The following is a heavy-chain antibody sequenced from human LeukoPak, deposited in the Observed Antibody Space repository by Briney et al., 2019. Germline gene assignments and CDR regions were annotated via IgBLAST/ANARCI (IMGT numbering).Heavy chain of an antibody. CDR1: GGSISSGSYY. D-gene: IGHD6-19*01. Sequence: SETLSLTCTVSGGSISSGSYYWSWIRQPAGKGLEWIGRIYTSGSTNYNPSLKSRVTISVDTSKNQFSLKLSSVTAADTAVYYCARGLRKWLVHDYYYYMDVWGKGTTVTVSS. CDR3: ARGLRKWLVHDYYYYMDV. J-gene: IGHJ6*03. V-gene: IGHV4-61*02. CDR2: IYTSGST.